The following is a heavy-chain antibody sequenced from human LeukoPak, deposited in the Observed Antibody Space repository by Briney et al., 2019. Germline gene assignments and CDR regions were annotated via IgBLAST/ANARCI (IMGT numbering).Heavy chain of an antibody. Sequence: GGSLRLSCAASGFTYSNYAMSWVRRTPRTGLEWVSAISGSDPGTYYADSVKGRFAISRDNSKNTLYLQMNSLRAEDTAVYYCAKARTVTTLDYWGQGTLVTVSS. V-gene: IGHV3-23*01. J-gene: IGHJ4*02. CDR3: AKARTVTTLDY. CDR1: GFTYSNYA. CDR2: ISGSDPGT. D-gene: IGHD4-17*01.